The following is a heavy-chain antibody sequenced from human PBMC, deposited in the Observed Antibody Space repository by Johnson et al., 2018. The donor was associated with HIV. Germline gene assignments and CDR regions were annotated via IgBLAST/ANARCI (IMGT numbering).Heavy chain of an antibody. V-gene: IGHV3-30*18. J-gene: IGHJ3*02. Sequence: QVQLVESGGGVVQPGRSLRLSCAASGFTFSSYGMHWVRQAPGKGLEWVTVISYDGTNKYYADSVKGRFTISRDNYKNTLSLQMTSLRAEDTAGYYCAKAQAFRGAFDIWGQVTMVIVSS. D-gene: IGHD2/OR15-2a*01. CDR1: GFTFSSYG. CDR3: AKAQAFRGAFDI. CDR2: ISYDGTNK.